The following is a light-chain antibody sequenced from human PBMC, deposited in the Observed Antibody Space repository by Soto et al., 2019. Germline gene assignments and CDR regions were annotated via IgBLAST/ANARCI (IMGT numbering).Light chain of an antibody. J-gene: IGLJ1*01. CDR2: DVR. Sequence: QSVLTQPASVSWSPGQSITISCPGTSSDLGTYNYVSWYQQYPDKAPKLIIYDVRNRPSGVSHRFSGSKSGNTASLTVSGLQAEDEAVYYCASYAGNSRYVFGTGTKVTVL. CDR3: ASYAGNSRYV. V-gene: IGLV2-14*03. CDR1: SSDLGTYNY.